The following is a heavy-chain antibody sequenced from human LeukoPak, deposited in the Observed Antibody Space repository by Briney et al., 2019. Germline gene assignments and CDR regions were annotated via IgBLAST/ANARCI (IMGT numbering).Heavy chain of an antibody. CDR1: GFTFSSYE. CDR2: INWNGGST. Sequence: GGSLRLSCAASGFTFSSYEMNWVRQAPGKGLEWVSGINWNGGSTGYADSVKGRFTISRDNAKNSLYLQMNSLRAEDTALYYCARGILYYYGSGSYYSPLDAFDIWGQGTMVTVSS. D-gene: IGHD3-10*01. V-gene: IGHV3-20*04. CDR3: ARGILYYYGSGSYYSPLDAFDI. J-gene: IGHJ3*02.